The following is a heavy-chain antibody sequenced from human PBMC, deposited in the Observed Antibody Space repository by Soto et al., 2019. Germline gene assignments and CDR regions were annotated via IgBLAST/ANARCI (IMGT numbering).Heavy chain of an antibody. V-gene: IGHV4-4*07. D-gene: IGHD5-18*01. J-gene: IGHJ4*02. CDR1: GDSISDYY. Sequence: SETLSLTCTVSGDSISDYYWTWIRQPAGKGLEWIGRVYVSGSTTYNPALQGRVTISLDTSKNQFSLRLTSLTAADTAIYYCARDSAMVGIFDFCGRGTQVTVSS. CDR3: ARDSAMVGIFDF. CDR2: VYVSGST.